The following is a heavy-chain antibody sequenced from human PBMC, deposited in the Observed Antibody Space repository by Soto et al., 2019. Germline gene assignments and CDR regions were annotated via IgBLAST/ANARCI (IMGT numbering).Heavy chain of an antibody. CDR2: IHYSGST. CDR3: ARRYGSGNLLSD. V-gene: IGHV4-39*01. CDR1: AGSISSSSYY. D-gene: IGHD3-10*01. Sequence: QLQLQESGPRLVKPSETLSLTCTVSAGSISSSSYYWGWIRQPPGKGLEWIGSIHYSGSTYYNSSLKSRVTMSVGTSTNQFSLKLTSVTAADTAVYYCARRYGSGNLLSDWGQGTLVTVSS. J-gene: IGHJ4*02.